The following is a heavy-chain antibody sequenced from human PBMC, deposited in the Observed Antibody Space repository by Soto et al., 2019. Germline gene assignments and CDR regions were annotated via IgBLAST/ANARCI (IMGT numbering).Heavy chain of an antibody. J-gene: IGHJ4*02. Sequence: ASVKVSCKASGYTFTSYGISWVRQAPGQGLEWMGWISAYNGNTNYAQKLQGRVTMTTDTSTSTAYMELRSLRSDDTAVYYCARGRPLIMITFGGVIAPDYWGQGTLVTVSS. D-gene: IGHD3-16*02. CDR3: ARGRPLIMITFGGVIAPDY. CDR2: ISAYNGNT. CDR1: GYTFTSYG. V-gene: IGHV1-18*01.